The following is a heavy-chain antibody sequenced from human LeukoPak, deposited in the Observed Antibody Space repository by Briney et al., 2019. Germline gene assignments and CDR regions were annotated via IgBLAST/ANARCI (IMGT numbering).Heavy chain of an antibody. D-gene: IGHD5-18*01. Sequence: GGSLRLSCAASGFTFNKYGMHWVRQAPGKGLEGVSSISSSSSYIYYADSVKGRFTISRDNAKNSLYLQMNSLRAEDTAVYYCARDVDTAMVTGYYYYYYYMDVWGKGTTVTVSS. CDR1: GFTFNKYG. V-gene: IGHV3-21*01. CDR3: ARDVDTAMVTGYYYYYYYMDV. CDR2: ISSSSSYI. J-gene: IGHJ6*03.